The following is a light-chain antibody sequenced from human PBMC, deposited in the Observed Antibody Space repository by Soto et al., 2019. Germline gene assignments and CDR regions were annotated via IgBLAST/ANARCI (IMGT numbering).Light chain of an antibody. Sequence: DIQMTQSPSSLSASIGDRVTITCRASQNINSHLNWYQQKPGKAPKVVIYAASRLQSGVPSRFSGSGSETEFTLTISSLEPEDFATYYCQQSHITTLFTFGKGTKLEIK. CDR3: QQSHITTLFT. V-gene: IGKV1-39*01. CDR1: QNINSH. J-gene: IGKJ2*01. CDR2: AAS.